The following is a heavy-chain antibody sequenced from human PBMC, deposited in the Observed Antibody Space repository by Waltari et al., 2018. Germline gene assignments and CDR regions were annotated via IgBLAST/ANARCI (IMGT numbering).Heavy chain of an antibody. CDR2: IYYSGST. CDR1: GGSISSSSYH. V-gene: IGHV4-39*01. CDR3: ARRRMIGRLDY. D-gene: IGHD3-22*01. J-gene: IGHJ4*02. Sequence: QLQLQESGPGLAKPSETLSLTCTVSGGSISSSSYHWGWIRQPPGKGLEWIGSIYYSGSTYYNPSLKSRVTISVDTSKNQFSLKLSSVTAADTAVYYCARRRMIGRLDYWGQGTLVTVSS.